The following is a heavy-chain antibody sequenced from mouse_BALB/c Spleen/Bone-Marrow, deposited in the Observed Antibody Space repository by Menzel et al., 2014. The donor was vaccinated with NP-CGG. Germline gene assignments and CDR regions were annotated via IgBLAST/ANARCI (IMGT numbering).Heavy chain of an antibody. CDR2: IHPSDTET. V-gene: IGHV1-61*01. D-gene: IGHD1-1*01. CDR1: GYSFTSYW. J-gene: IGHJ3*01. Sequence: VQLQQSGAELVRPGASVKLSCKASGYSFTSYWMNWVKQRPGQGLEWIGMIHPSDTETRLNQRFKDKATLAVDKSSSTAYMQLSSPTSEDSAVYYCARLEGNYGSTFAYWGQGTLVTVSA. CDR3: ARLEGNYGSTFAY.